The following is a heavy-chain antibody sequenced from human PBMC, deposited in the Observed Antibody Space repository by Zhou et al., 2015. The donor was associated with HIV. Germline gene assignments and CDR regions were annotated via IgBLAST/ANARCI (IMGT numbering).Heavy chain of an antibody. D-gene: IGHD3-3*02. J-gene: IGHJ4*02. CDR1: GYTFNSYG. V-gene: IGHV1-18*01. Sequence: QVQLVQSGAGVRKPGASVKVSCKASGYTFNSYGINWVRQAPGQGLEWMGWISTHNGNTNYAQNLQGRVTLTTDTSTSTAYMELRSLTFEDTALYYCARRSDISDYFDYWGQGTLVTVSS. CDR2: ISTHNGNT. CDR3: ARRSDISDYFDY.